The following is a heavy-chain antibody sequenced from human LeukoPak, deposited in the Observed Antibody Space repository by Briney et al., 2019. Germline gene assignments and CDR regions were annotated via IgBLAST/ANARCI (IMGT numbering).Heavy chain of an antibody. CDR1: GGSISSGDYY. Sequence: SRTLSLTCTVSGGSISSGDYYWSWIRQPPGKGLEWIGYIYYSGSTYYNPSLKSRVTISVDTSKNQFSLKLSSVTAADTAVYYCARVRLPYGSGSYYNRGNGYNWFDPWGQGTLVTVSS. CDR2: IYYSGST. J-gene: IGHJ5*02. CDR3: ARVRLPYGSGSYYNRGNGYNWFDP. V-gene: IGHV4-30-4*01. D-gene: IGHD3-10*01.